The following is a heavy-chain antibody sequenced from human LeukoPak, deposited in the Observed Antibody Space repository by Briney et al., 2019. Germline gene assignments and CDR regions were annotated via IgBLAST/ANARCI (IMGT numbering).Heavy chain of an antibody. CDR1: GGTFSSYA. CDR2: IIPIFGTA. J-gene: IGHJ4*02. Sequence: SVKVSCKASGGTFSSYAISWVRQAPGQGLEWMGGIIPIFGTANYAQKFQGRVTITADESASTAYMELSSLRSEDTAVYYCARDPLTYCSSTSCHPDWGQGTLVTVSS. D-gene: IGHD2-2*01. V-gene: IGHV1-69*13. CDR3: ARDPLTYCSSTSCHPD.